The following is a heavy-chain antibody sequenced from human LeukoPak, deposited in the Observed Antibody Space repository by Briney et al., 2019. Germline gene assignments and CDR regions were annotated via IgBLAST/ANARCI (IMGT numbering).Heavy chain of an antibody. D-gene: IGHD1-26*01. Sequence: PSETLSLTCAVSVDSISSSKWWSWVRQAPGKGLEWIGEIHPGGSTNYNPSLKSRVTISIDKSKNQFSLKMSSVTAADTAVYYCARSRDTTNYYGMDVWGQGTTVTVS. CDR3: ARSRDTTNYYGMDV. V-gene: IGHV4-4*02. CDR1: VDSISSSKW. CDR2: IHPGGST. J-gene: IGHJ6*02.